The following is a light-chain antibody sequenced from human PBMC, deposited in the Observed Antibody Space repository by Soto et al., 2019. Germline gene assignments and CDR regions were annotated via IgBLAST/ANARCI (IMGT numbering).Light chain of an antibody. V-gene: IGKV3-15*01. CDR3: QQYQSWPIT. J-gene: IGKJ5*01. CDR1: QNANTG. CDR2: AAS. Sequence: EIVMTQSPATLSVSPGARATLSCTASQNANTGLAWYQQKPGQAPRLLIYAASTRAAGIPARFSGSGSGTEFTLTISSLQSEDFAVYHCQQYQSWPITFGQGTRLEIE.